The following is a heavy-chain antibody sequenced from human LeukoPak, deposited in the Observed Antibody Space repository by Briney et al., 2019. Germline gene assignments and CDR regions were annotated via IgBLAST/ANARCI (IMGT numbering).Heavy chain of an antibody. CDR2: IYHTGSA. CDR3: ARYCTSTTCILRGFDY. D-gene: IGHD2-2*01. V-gene: IGHV4-38-2*01. Sequence: PSETLSLTCSVSGYSFTSGHYWGWIRQPPGKGLEWIANIYHTGSAHYNPSLKSRGTISVDTSTNQFSLKLSSVTAADTAVYYCARYCTSTTCILRGFDYWGQGTLVTVSS. J-gene: IGHJ4*02. CDR1: GYSFTSGHY.